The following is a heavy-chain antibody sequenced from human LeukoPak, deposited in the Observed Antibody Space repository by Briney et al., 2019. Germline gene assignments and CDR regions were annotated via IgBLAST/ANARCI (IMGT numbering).Heavy chain of an antibody. CDR2: IYYSGST. V-gene: IGHV4-39*07. D-gene: IGHD5-18*01. Sequence: SETLSLTCTVSGGSISSSSYYWGWIRQPPGKGLEWIGSIYYSGSTYYNPSLKSRVTISVDTSENQFSLKLSSVTAADTAVYYCARLWVTGRSYYYYYMDVWGKGTTVTVSS. CDR3: ARLWVTGRSYYYYYMDV. CDR1: GGSISSSSYY. J-gene: IGHJ6*03.